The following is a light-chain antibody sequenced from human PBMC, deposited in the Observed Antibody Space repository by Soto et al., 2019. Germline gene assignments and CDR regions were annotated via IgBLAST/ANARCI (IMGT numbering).Light chain of an antibody. J-gene: IGKJ4*01. CDR1: QSVSSTL. Sequence: EIVLTQSPVALSLSPGERATLSCRASQSVSSTLLTWYQQKPGQAPRLLIYGVSSRATGIPDRFSGSGSGTDFTLTISRLEPEDFAVYYCQQRSNWPLTFGGGTKVDIK. CDR2: GVS. CDR3: QQRSNWPLT. V-gene: IGKV3D-20*02.